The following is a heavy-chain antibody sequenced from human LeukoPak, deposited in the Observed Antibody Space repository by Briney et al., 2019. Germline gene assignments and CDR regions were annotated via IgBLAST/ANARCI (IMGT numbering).Heavy chain of an antibody. CDR2: IKSDGSDT. CDR3: ARDRGYNFDY. Sequence: GGSLRVSSAASGFAFNTYWMHWVRQAPGKGLVWVSRIKSDGSDTTYTDSVKGRFTISRDNAKNTLYLQMNSLSAEDTAMYFCARDRGYNFDYWGQGTLVTVST. J-gene: IGHJ4*02. V-gene: IGHV3-74*01. D-gene: IGHD3-22*01. CDR1: GFAFNTYW.